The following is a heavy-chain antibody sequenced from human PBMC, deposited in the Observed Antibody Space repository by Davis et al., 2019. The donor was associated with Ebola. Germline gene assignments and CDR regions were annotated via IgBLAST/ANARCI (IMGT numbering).Heavy chain of an antibody. J-gene: IGHJ4*02. CDR1: GNSFTSYW. D-gene: IGHD6-19*01. V-gene: IGHV5-51*01. CDR3: ARRGAPVAGRDVADY. CDR2: IYPRDSDT. Sequence: GESLKISCKGSGNSFTSYWIAWVRQMPGKGLEWMGIIYPRDSDTRYSPSFQGQVTISADKSISTAYLQWSSLKASDTAMYYCARRGAPVAGRDVADYWGQGTLVTVSS.